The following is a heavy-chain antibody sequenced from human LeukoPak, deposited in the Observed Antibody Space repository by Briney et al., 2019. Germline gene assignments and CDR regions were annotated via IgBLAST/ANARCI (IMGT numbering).Heavy chain of an antibody. CDR2: ISSGSSYI. J-gene: IGHJ4*02. Sequence: PGGSLRLSCAASGFTFSSYSMNWVRQAPGKGLEWVSSISSGSSYIYYADSVKGRFTISRDNAKNSLYLQMNSLRAEDTAVYYCARDYSGYSNYWGQGTLDTVSS. CDR3: ARDYSGYSNY. V-gene: IGHV3-21*01. D-gene: IGHD4-11*01. CDR1: GFTFSSYS.